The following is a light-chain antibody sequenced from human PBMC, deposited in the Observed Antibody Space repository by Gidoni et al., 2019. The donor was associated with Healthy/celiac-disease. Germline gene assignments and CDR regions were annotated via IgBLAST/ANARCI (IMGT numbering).Light chain of an antibody. J-gene: IGKJ1*01. Sequence: ERVMTKSPATLSVSPGERATLSCRASQSVSSNFAWYQQKPGQAPRLLIYGASTRATGIPARFSGSGSGTEFTLTISSLQSEDFAVYYCQQYNNWPPWTFGQGTKVEIK. CDR2: GAS. V-gene: IGKV3-15*01. CDR1: QSVSSN. CDR3: QQYNNWPPWT.